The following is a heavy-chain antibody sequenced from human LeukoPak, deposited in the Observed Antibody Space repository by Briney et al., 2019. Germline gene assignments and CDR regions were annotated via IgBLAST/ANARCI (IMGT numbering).Heavy chain of an antibody. CDR2: IRSKANSYAT. CDR1: GFTFSGSA. V-gene: IGHV3-73*01. D-gene: IGHD1-14*01. CDR3: ARAPATEPDDY. Sequence: GGSLRLSCAASGFTFSGSAMHWVRQASGKGLEWVGRIRSKANSYATAYAASVKGRFTISRDDSKNTAYLQMNSLKTEDTAVYYCARAPATEPDDYWGQGTLVTVSS. J-gene: IGHJ4*02.